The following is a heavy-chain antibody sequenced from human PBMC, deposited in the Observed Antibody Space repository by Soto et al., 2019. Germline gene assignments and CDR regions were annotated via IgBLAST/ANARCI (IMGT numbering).Heavy chain of an antibody. Sequence: GSLRLSCAASGFTFRSYAMSWDRQAPGKGLEWVSAISESGGSTYYADSVKGRFTISRDNSKNTLYLQMNSLRAEDTAVYYCAKDKPGTTAFDIWGRGTLVTVSS. J-gene: IGHJ3*02. CDR2: ISESGGST. D-gene: IGHD1-1*01. CDR3: AKDKPGTTAFDI. CDR1: GFTFRSYA. V-gene: IGHV3-23*01.